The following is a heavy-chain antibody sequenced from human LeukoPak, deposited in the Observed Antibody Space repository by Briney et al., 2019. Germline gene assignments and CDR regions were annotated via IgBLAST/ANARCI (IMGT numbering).Heavy chain of an antibody. CDR3: ASLAAQGY. CDR2: INPNSGGT. Sequence: ASVTVSCKASGYTFTGYYMHWVRPAPGKGLEWMGWINPNSGGTNYAQKFQGRVTMTRDKSISTAYMELSRLRSDDAAVYYCASLAAQGYWGQGTLVTVSS. J-gene: IGHJ4*02. CDR1: GYTFTGYY. V-gene: IGHV1-2*02. D-gene: IGHD2-15*01.